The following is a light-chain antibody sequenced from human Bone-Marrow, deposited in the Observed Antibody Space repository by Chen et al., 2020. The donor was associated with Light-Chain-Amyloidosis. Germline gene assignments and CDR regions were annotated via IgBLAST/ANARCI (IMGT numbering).Light chain of an antibody. Sequence: NFMLTQPHSVSESPGKTVIISCTRSSGSIATNYVQWYQQRPGSSPTTVIHEDDQRPSGVPDRFSGSIDRSSNSASLTISGLKTEDEAEYYCQSYQGSSQGVFGGGTKLTVL. J-gene: IGLJ3*02. CDR3: QSYQGSSQGV. CDR1: SGSIATNY. CDR2: EDD. V-gene: IGLV6-57*01.